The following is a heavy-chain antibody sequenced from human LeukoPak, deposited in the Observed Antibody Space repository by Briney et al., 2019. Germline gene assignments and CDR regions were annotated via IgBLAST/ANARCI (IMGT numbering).Heavy chain of an antibody. CDR1: GFTFSSYA. CDR2: ISYDGSNK. V-gene: IGHV3-30*04. Sequence: QPGRSLRLSCAASGFTFSSYAMHWVRQAPGKGLEWVAVISYDGSNKYYADSVKGRFTISRDNSKSTLYLQMNSLRAEDTAVYYCARMGRQQLFSLKTWTDYWGQGTLVTVSS. CDR3: ARMGRQQLFSLKTWTDY. J-gene: IGHJ4*02. D-gene: IGHD6-13*01.